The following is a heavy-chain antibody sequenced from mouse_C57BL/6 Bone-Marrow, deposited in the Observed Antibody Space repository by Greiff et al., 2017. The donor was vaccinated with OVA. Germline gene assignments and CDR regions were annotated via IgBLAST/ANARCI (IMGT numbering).Heavy chain of an antibody. J-gene: IGHJ4*01. D-gene: IGHD1-1*01. CDR3: ARLYYYGSSYDYYAMDD. Sequence: EVKLMESGGGLVQPGGSLKLSCAASGFTFSDYGMAWVRQAPRKGPEWVAFISNLAYSIYYADTVTGRFTISRVNAKNTLYLEMSSLRSEDTAMYYCARLYYYGSSYDYYAMDDWGQGTSVTVSS. CDR1: GFTFSDYG. CDR2: ISNLAYSI. V-gene: IGHV5-15*01.